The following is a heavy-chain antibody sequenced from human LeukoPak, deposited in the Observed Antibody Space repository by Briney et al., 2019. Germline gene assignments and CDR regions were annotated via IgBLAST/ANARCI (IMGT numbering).Heavy chain of an antibody. D-gene: IGHD4-17*01. CDR3: ARLVRRLQRLNICRDRDYATGYYLDS. J-gene: IGHJ4*02. CDR2: IYQRATV. CDR1: GYSISSGYF. Sequence: PSETLSLTCNVSGYSISSGYFWGWVRQPPGKGLEWFGSIYQRATVHYTPSLKSRVTISVDTSKNEFSLKLSCVSAEDTAVYYCARLVRRLQRLNICRDRDYATGYYLDSWGQGTLVTVSS. V-gene: IGHV4-38-2*02.